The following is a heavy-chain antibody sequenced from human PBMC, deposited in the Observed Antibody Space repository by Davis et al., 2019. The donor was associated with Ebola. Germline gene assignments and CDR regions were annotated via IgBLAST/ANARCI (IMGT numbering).Heavy chain of an antibody. CDR1: GYTFTSYY. V-gene: IGHV1-46*01. CDR3: ASPVLRFLEGAGGYGAFDI. D-gene: IGHD3-3*01. CDR2: INPSGGST. Sequence: ASVKVSCKASGYTFTSYYMHWVRQAPGQGLEWMGIINPSGGSTSYAQKFQGRVTMTRDTSTSTVSMELSSLRSEDTAVYYCASPVLRFLEGAGGYGAFDIWGQGTMVTVSS. J-gene: IGHJ3*02.